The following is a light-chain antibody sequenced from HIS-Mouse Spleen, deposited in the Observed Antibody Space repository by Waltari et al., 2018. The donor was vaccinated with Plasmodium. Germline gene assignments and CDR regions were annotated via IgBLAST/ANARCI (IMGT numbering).Light chain of an antibody. J-gene: IGLJ2*01. Sequence: QSALTQPPSASGSPGQSVTISCTGTSSDVGGYNYVSWYQQHPGKAPKLMIYEVSTRPSGVPDRFSGSKSGNTASLTVSGLQAEDEADYYGSSYAGSNNLVFGGGTKLTVL. CDR3: SSYAGSNNLV. CDR2: EVS. CDR1: SSDVGGYNY. V-gene: IGLV2-8*01.